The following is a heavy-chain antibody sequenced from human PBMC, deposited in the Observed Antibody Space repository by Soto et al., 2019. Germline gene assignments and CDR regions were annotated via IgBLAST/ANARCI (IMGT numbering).Heavy chain of an antibody. D-gene: IGHD2-2*01. CDR3: AREGHPLGEDIVVFPNYGMDV. Sequence: GGSLRLSCAASGFTFSSYSMNWVRQAPGKGLEWVSSISSSSSYIYYADSVKGRFTISRDNAKNSLYLQMNSLRAEDTAVYYCAREGHPLGEDIVVFPNYGMDVWGQGTTVTVSS. CDR2: ISSSSSYI. CDR1: GFTFSSYS. V-gene: IGHV3-21*01. J-gene: IGHJ6*02.